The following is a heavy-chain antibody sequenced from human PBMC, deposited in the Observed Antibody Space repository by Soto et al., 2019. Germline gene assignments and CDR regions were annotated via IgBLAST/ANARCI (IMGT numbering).Heavy chain of an antibody. Sequence: EVQLGESGGGLVKPGGSLRLSCAVSGFTFTNAWMSWVRQAPGKGLEWVGRIKSKTDGGTTDYAAPVKGRFTISRDDSNNTLYLQMNSLNTEDTAVYYCSTALTTVTTLDYWGQGTLVTVSS. CDR2: IKSKTDGGTT. D-gene: IGHD4-17*01. CDR3: STALTTVTTLDY. CDR1: GFTFTNAW. J-gene: IGHJ4*02. V-gene: IGHV3-15*01.